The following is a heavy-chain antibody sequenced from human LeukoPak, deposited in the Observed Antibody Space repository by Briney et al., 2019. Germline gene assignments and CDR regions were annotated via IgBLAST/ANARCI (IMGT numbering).Heavy chain of an antibody. Sequence: SGGSLRLSCAASGFTFSSYWMHWVRQAPGKGLAWVSRINSDGSSTSYADSVKGRFTISRDNAKNTLYLQMNSLRAEDTAVYYCARKRIAAATNWFDPWGQGTLVTVSS. CDR1: GFTFSSYW. D-gene: IGHD6-13*01. CDR2: INSDGSST. V-gene: IGHV3-74*01. CDR3: ARKRIAAATNWFDP. J-gene: IGHJ5*02.